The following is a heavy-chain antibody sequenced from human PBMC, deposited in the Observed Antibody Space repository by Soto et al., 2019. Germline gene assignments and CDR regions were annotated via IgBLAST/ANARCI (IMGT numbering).Heavy chain of an antibody. CDR2: INASGGST. CDR1: GYTFTSYY. CDR3: ARGGTLIDY. J-gene: IGHJ4*02. D-gene: IGHD3-16*01. Sequence: ASVKVSCKASGYTFTSYYMHWVRQAPGQGLEWMGIINASGGSTNYAQKFQGRVTMTTDTSTSTAYMEVRSLRFDDTAVYYCARGGTLIDYWGQGTLVTVSS. V-gene: IGHV1-46*01.